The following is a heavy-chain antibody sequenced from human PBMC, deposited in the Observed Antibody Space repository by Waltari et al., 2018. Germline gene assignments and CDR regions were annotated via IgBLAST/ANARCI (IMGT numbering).Heavy chain of an antibody. D-gene: IGHD3-22*01. Sequence: EVQLLESGGGLVQPGGSLRLSCAASGFTFSSYAMSWVRQAPGKGLEWVSVIYSGGSSTYYADSVKGRFTISRDNSKNTLYRQMNSLRAEDTAVYYCAKEGYYYDSPGYFDYWGQGTLVTVSS. CDR1: GFTFSSYA. J-gene: IGHJ4*02. V-gene: IGHV3-23*03. CDR3: AKEGYYYDSPGYFDY. CDR2: IYSGGSST.